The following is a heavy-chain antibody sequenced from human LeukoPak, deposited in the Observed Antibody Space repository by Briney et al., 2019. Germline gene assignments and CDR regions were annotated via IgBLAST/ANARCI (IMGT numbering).Heavy chain of an antibody. CDR3: TTDAPYYYGSGSKTDAFDL. Sequence: GWSLRLSCAASGFTFSDAWMYWVRQAPGKGLEWVGRIKSEVDGGTTDYTAPVKGRFTISRDDSKDTLYLQMNSLKTEDTAVYYCTTDAPYYYGSGSKTDAFDLWGQGTRVTVSS. V-gene: IGHV3-15*01. CDR1: GFTFSDAW. D-gene: IGHD3-10*01. CDR2: IKSEVDGGTT. J-gene: IGHJ3*01.